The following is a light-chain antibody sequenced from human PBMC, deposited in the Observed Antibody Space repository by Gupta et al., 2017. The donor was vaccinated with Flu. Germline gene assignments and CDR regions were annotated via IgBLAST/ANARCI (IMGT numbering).Light chain of an antibody. J-gene: IGKJ4*01. Sequence: EVVLTQSPATLSLSPGERATLSCRASQSVKGALAWYQQKPGQAPRLLVYDASNRAAGIPVTFSGSESVTDFTLTISNLEPEDIAVYYCQQRDDWPTTFGGGTKVEIK. V-gene: IGKV3-11*01. CDR2: DAS. CDR3: QQRDDWPTT. CDR1: QSVKGA.